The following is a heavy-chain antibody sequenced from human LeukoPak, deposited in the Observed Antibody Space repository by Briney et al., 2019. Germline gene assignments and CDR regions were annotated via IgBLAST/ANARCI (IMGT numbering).Heavy chain of an antibody. CDR3: ARIRVSGWSMIDY. Sequence: PSETLSLTCTVSGGSITSDHWGWIRQPPGKGLEWIGAIYYTGSTYFSPSLRSRVTISVDTSKNQFSLKVRSLTAPDTAIYCARIRVSGWSMIDYRGQGTLVTVSS. CDR1: GGSITSDH. J-gene: IGHJ4*02. CDR2: IYYTGST. V-gene: IGHV4-39*07. D-gene: IGHD6-19*01.